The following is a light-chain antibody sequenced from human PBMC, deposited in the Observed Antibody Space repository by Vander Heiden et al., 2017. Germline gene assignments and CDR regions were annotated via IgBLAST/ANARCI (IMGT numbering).Light chain of an antibody. J-gene: IGLJ2*01. CDR1: EMGERY. CDR3: QAWDSGIGV. CDR2: EDS. Sequence: SYELTQPPSVSVSPGQTASITCSGDEMGERYVCWYQQKPGQSPGLVIYEDSKRASGIPERFSGSNSGNTATLTISGTQAMDEADYYCQAWDSGIGVFGGGTKLTVL. V-gene: IGLV3-1*01.